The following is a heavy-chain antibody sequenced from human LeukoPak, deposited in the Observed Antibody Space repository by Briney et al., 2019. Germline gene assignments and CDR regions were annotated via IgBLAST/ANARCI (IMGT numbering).Heavy chain of an antibody. CDR3: AREEGGKLGIDYYFDY. D-gene: IGHD7-27*01. Sequence: GGSLRLSCAASGFTLSSYSMNWVRQAPGRGLEWVSSISSSSIYIYYADSVKGRFTISRDNAKNSLYLQMNSLRAEDTAMYYCAREEGGKLGIDYYFDYWGQGTLVTVSS. CDR2: ISSSSIYI. V-gene: IGHV3-21*06. J-gene: IGHJ4*02. CDR1: GFTLSSYS.